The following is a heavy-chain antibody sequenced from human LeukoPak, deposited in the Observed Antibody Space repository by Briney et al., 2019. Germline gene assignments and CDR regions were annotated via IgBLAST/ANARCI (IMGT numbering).Heavy chain of an antibody. CDR3: ARGPRFDWTHNWFDP. CDR1: GGSISRYY. D-gene: IGHD3-9*01. Sequence: SETLSLTCTVSGGSISRYYWSWIRQPPGKGLEWIGYIYYSGSTNYNPSLKSRVTISVDTSKNQFSLKLSSVTVADTAVYYCARGPRFDWTHNWFDPWGQGTLVTVSS. CDR2: IYYSGST. J-gene: IGHJ5*02. V-gene: IGHV4-59*01.